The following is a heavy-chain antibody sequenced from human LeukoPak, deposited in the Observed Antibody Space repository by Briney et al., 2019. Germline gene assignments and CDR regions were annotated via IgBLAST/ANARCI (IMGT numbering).Heavy chain of an antibody. CDR3: ARDPYYTSYGMDV. J-gene: IGHJ6*02. Sequence: PSETLSLTCTVSGGSISSSSYYWGWIRQPPGKGLEWIGYIYYSGSTYYNPSLKSRVTISVDTSKNQFSLKLSSVTAADTAVYYCARDPYYTSYGMDVWGQGTTVTVSS. CDR1: GGSISSSSYY. D-gene: IGHD3-22*01. CDR2: IYYSGST. V-gene: IGHV4-31*03.